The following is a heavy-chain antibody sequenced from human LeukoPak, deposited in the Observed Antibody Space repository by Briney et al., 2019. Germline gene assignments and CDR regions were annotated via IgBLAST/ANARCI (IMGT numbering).Heavy chain of an antibody. CDR2: ISGSGGST. V-gene: IGHV3-23*01. D-gene: IGHD3-9*01. J-gene: IGHJ4*02. Sequence: GGSLRLSCAASGFTFSSYAMNWVRQAPGKGLEWVSVISGSGGSTYYADSVKGRFTISRDNSKSTLYLQMSSLRADDPAIYYCAKTLYYDILPGYYVNWGQGILVTVSS. CDR1: GFTFSSYA. CDR3: AKTLYYDILPGYYVN.